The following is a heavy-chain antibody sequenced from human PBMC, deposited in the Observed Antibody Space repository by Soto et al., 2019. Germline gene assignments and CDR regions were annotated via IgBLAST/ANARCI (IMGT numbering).Heavy chain of an antibody. CDR2: IKPHGSGE. D-gene: IGHD2-21*02. CDR3: ANVLNGVTALDY. V-gene: IGHV3-7*01. CDR1: GITLSRDW. Sequence: EVQLVESGGGLVQPGGSLRLSCTASGITLSRDWMTWFRQAPGKGLEWVASIKPHGSGEYYLDSVKGRFTISRNNTKNSQYLQANSLRAEDTAMYFCANVLNGVTALDYWGQGTLVTVSS. J-gene: IGHJ4*02.